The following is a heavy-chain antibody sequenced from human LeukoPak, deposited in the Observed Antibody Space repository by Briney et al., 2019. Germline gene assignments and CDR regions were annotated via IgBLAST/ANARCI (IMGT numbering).Heavy chain of an antibody. D-gene: IGHD1-7*01. CDR3: ARLGTTFDAFDL. Sequence: SETLSLTCTVSGGSITSYHWGCIRQPPGKGLELMGCIHYSGGTNYNPSLRSRLTISIDSSKNQFSLTLNSATAADTAVYYCARLGTTFDAFDLWGQGAMITVSS. J-gene: IGHJ3*01. V-gene: IGHV4-59*13. CDR2: IHYSGGT. CDR1: GGSITSYH.